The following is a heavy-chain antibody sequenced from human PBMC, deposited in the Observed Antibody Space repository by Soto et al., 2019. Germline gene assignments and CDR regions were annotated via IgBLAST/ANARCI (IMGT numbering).Heavy chain of an antibody. CDR1: GYSVTSYW. J-gene: IGHJ6*02. D-gene: IGHD6-13*01. Sequence: PGESLKISCKGSGYSVTSYWIGWVRQMPGKSLECMGIIYPGDSDTRYSPSFQGQVTISAAKSISTASLQWSSLKASDTAMYYCMGSEAAGKYYYDWDFWGQGTTVTVSS. CDR3: MGSEAAGKYYYDWDF. CDR2: IYPGDSDT. V-gene: IGHV5-51*01.